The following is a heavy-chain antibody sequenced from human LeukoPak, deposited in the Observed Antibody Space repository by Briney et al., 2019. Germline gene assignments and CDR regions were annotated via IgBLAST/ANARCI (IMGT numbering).Heavy chain of an antibody. CDR3: AKGWLRGYYGMDV. J-gene: IGHJ6*04. CDR2: ISGSGGST. CDR1: GFTFSSYA. Sequence: PGGSLRLSCAASGFTFSSYAMSWVRQAPGKGLEWVSAISGSGGSTYYADSVKGRFTISRDNPKNTLYLQMNSLRAEDTAVYYCAKGWLRGYYGMDVWGKGTTVTVSS. V-gene: IGHV3-23*01. D-gene: IGHD5-12*01.